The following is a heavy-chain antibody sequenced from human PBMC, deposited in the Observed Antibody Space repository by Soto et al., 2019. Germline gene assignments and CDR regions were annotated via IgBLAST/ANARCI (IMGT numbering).Heavy chain of an antibody. CDR2: IIPIFGTA. Sequence: SVKVSCKASGGTFSIYAISCVRQSPLQWLDWMGGIIPIFGTANYAQKFQGRVTITADESTSTAYMELSSLRSEDTAVYYCARARVYYYDSSGYYTPFDYWGQGTLVTVSS. D-gene: IGHD3-22*01. CDR1: GGTFSIYA. CDR3: ARARVYYYDSSGYYTPFDY. V-gene: IGHV1-69*13. J-gene: IGHJ4*02.